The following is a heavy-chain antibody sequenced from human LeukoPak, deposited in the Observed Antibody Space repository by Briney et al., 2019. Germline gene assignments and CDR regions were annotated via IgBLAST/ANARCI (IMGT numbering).Heavy chain of an antibody. CDR3: AKGVPHMVRGVYDY. D-gene: IGHD3-10*01. V-gene: IGHV3-11*01. CDR1: GFTFGDYY. CDR2: ISSTDNTI. J-gene: IGHJ4*02. Sequence: GGSLRLSCAASGFTFGDYYMNWIRQAPGQGLEWVSYISSTDNTIYYADSVKGRFTVSRDNAKNSLYLQVNSLRAEDTAVYYCAKGVPHMVRGVYDYWGQGTLVTVSS.